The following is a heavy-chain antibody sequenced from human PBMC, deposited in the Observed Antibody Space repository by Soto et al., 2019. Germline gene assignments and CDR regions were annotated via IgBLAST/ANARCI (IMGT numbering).Heavy chain of an antibody. V-gene: IGHV3-23*01. CDR2: ISRYGDIT. D-gene: IGHD3-22*01. Sequence: EVQLLESGGDLLQPGGSLRLSCAASGFTFNIYAMTWVRQAPGKGLEWVSAISRYGDITYYADSVEGRFSISRDKAKNTLYLQMNSLRAEDTAVYYCAKDRYLDHDSRGYLFDNWGQGTLVTVSS. CDR1: GFTFNIYA. J-gene: IGHJ4*02. CDR3: AKDRYLDHDSRGYLFDN.